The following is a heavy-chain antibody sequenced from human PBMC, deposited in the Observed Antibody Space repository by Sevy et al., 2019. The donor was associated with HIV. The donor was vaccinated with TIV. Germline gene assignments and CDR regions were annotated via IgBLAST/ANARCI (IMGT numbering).Heavy chain of an antibody. CDR2: IYSSGTT. Sequence: GGSLRLSCAGSGFDVSNNDMSWVRQAPGKGLEWVSIIYSSGTTYYADPVKGRFTISRDKSKNTVYLQMSSLRADDTAFYHCARDYSRRPGWFDPWGQGTLVTVSS. CDR3: ARDYSRRPGWFDP. J-gene: IGHJ5*02. D-gene: IGHD6-13*01. V-gene: IGHV3-53*01. CDR1: GFDVSNND.